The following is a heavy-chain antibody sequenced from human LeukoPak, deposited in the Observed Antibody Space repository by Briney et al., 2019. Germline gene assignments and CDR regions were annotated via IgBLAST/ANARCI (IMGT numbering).Heavy chain of an antibody. D-gene: IGHD4-17*01. J-gene: IGHJ4*02. V-gene: IGHV3-30-3*01. CDR2: ISYGGSNK. CDR3: ARGENYGDYVDYFDY. CDR1: GFTFSSYA. Sequence: GGSLRLSCAASGFTFSSYAMHWVRQAPGKGLEWVAVISYGGSNKYYADSVKGRFTFSRDNSKNTLYLQMNSLRAEDTAVYYCARGENYGDYVDYFDYWGQGTLVTVSS.